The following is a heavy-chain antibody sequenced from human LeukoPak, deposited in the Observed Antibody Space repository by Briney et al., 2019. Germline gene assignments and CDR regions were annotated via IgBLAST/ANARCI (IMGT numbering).Heavy chain of an antibody. J-gene: IGHJ4*02. CDR2: VYTSGST. CDR3: AKSYFDYSTYYSYYFNL. V-gene: IGHV4-4*09. Sequence: SETLSLTCTVSGGSISGGYWSWIRQPPGRGLEWIGYVYTSGSTNYNPSLKSRVTTSVDTSKSQFALKLSSVTAADTAVYYCAKSYFDYSTYYSYYFNLWGQGALVTVSS. CDR1: GGSISGGY. D-gene: IGHD4-11*01.